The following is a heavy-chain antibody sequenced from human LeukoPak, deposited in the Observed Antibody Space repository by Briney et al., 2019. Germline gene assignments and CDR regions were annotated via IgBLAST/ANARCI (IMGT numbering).Heavy chain of an antibody. CDR1: GFTFSSYA. CDR3: ARDTPLDDAFDI. Sequence: GGSLRLSCAASGFTFSSYAMSWVRQAPGKGLGWVSAISGSGGSTYYADSVKGRFTISRDNSKNTLYLQMNSLRAEDTAVCYCARDTPLDDAFDIWGQGTMVTVSS. D-gene: IGHD3-3*02. V-gene: IGHV3-23*01. CDR2: ISGSGGST. J-gene: IGHJ3*02.